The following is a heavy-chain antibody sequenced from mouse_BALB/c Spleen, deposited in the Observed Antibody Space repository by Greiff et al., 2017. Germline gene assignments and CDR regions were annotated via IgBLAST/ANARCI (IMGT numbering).Heavy chain of an antibody. CDR2: IDPETGGT. J-gene: IGHJ4*01. V-gene: IGHV1-15*01. Sequence: VQLQQSGAELVRPGASVTLSCKASGYTFTDYEMHWVKQTPVHGLEWIGAIDPETGGTAYNQKFKGKATLTADKSSSTAYMELRSLTSEDSAVYYCTGGYLWAMDYWGQGTSVTVSS. CDR3: TGGYLWAMDY. D-gene: IGHD3-2*02. CDR1: GYTFTDYE.